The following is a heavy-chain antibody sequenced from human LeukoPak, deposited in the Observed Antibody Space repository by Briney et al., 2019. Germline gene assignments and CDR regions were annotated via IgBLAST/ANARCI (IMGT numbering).Heavy chain of an antibody. CDR2: ISWNSGSI. V-gene: IGHV3-9*01. J-gene: IGHJ3*02. CDR1: GFTFDDYA. CDR3: AKADSSGYYLDAFDI. D-gene: IGHD3-22*01. Sequence: LGGSLRLSCSASGFTFDDYAMQWVRQAPGKGLEGVSGISWNSGSIGYAGSVKGRFTISRDNSKYSLYLQMNSLRAEDTALYYCAKADSSGYYLDAFDIWGQGTMVTVSS.